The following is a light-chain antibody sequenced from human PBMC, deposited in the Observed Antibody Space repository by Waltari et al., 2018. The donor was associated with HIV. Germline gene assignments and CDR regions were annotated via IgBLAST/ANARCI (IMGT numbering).Light chain of an antibody. CDR1: SSDIGSSS. J-gene: IGLJ3*02. CDR2: DTY. CDR3: ATWDNSLSIGV. Sequence: QSVLTQPPSVSAAPGQKVTIPCSGSSSDIGSSSVSWYQQFPGTAPRRLIFDTYKRPSGIPDRFSASKSGTSATLDITGLQTGDEVDYYCATWDNSLSIGVFGGGTKLTVL. V-gene: IGLV1-51*01.